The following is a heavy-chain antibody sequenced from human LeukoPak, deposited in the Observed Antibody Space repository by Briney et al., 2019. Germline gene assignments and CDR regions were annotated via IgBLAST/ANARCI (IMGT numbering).Heavy chain of an antibody. CDR3: AKARISHQWSSFDY. V-gene: IGHV3-30*04. CDR1: GFTFGTRP. J-gene: IGHJ4*02. Sequence: GRSLRLSCAASGFTFGTRPMHWVRQAPRRGLEWVAKISYDGSSQYYADSVKGRFTISRDNANHTMSLQMNILRAEDTAIYYCAKARISHQWSSFDYWGLGTLVTVS. D-gene: IGHD2-15*01. CDR2: ISYDGSSQ.